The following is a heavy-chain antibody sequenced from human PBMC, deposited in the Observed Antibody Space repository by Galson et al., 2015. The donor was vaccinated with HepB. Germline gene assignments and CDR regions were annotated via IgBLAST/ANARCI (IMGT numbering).Heavy chain of an antibody. J-gene: IGHJ4*02. CDR3: ARIGYCNGGRCVSILI. V-gene: IGHV4-39*01. CDR2: IFFSGST. D-gene: IGHD2-15*01. CDR1: GGSLSWSSTF. Sequence: SETLSLTCSVSGGSLSWSSTFWGWIRQPPGKGLEWIGSIFFSGSTKDNPSLKSRLSMSVDTSKNQFSLRLRSATAADTAVYYCARIGYCNGGRCVSILIWGQGTLVTVSS.